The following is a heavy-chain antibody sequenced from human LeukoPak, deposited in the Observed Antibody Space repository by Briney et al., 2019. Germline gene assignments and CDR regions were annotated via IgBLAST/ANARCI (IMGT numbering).Heavy chain of an antibody. D-gene: IGHD2-15*01. J-gene: IGHJ4*02. V-gene: IGHV3-48*02. CDR2: ISSSGSTI. Sequence: GGSLRLSCAASGFTFSSYSMNWVRQAPGKGLEWVSHISSSGSTISYADSVKGRFTISRDNAKNLLYLQMNSLRDEDTAVYYCARDGGLEVATGYWGQGTLVTVSS. CDR1: GFTFSSYS. CDR3: ARDGGLEVATGY.